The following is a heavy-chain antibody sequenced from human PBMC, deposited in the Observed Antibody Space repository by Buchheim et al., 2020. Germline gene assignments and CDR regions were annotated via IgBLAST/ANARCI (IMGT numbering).Heavy chain of an antibody. Sequence: QVQLVQSGAEVKKPGASVKVSCKASGYTFTSYDINWVRQATGQGLEWMGWMNPNSGNTGYAQKFQGRVTMTRNTSISTAYMELSSLRSEHTAVDYCARVDVAACPYYYYYYMDVWGKGTT. D-gene: IGHD6-6*01. CDR3: ARVDVAACPYYYYYYMDV. CDR2: MNPNSGNT. V-gene: IGHV1-8*01. J-gene: IGHJ6*03. CDR1: GYTFTSYD.